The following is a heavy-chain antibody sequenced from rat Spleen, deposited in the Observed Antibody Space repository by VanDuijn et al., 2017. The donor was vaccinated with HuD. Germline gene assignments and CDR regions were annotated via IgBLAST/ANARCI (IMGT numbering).Heavy chain of an antibody. CDR3: ARRFDFDY. CDR1: GFTFSDYY. J-gene: IGHJ2*01. Sequence: EVQLVESGGGLVQPGRSMKLSCAASGFTFSDYYMAWVRQAPTKGLEWVATISSDGRRNYYRDSVKGRFTISRDNAKSSLYLQMDSLRSEDTATYYCARRFDFDYWGQGVMVTVSS. CDR2: ISSDGRRN. V-gene: IGHV5-7*01.